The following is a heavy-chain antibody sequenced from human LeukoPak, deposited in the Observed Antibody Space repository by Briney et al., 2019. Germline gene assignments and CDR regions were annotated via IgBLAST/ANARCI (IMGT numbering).Heavy chain of an antibody. CDR1: GGTFSSYA. CDR3: ASDPSGSYYIFGSFDY. V-gene: IGHV1-69*13. J-gene: IGHJ4*02. D-gene: IGHD1-26*01. Sequence: SVKVSCKASGGTFSSYAISWVRQAPGQGLEWMGGIIPIFGTANYAQKFQGRVTITADESTSTAYMELSSLRSEDTAVYYCASDPSGSYYIFGSFDYWGQGTLVTVSS. CDR2: IIPIFGTA.